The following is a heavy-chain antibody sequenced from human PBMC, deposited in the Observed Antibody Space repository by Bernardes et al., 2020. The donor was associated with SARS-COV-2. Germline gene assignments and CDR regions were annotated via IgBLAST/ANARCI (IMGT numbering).Heavy chain of an antibody. Sequence: ASVKVSCKPSGYTFRSHGISRVRQAPGHGLEWMGWISGYSANTKYSEKVQGRVTLTTDTSTSTAYLEVRSLRSDDTAVYYCARDLAHPYGLDVWGQGTTVTVSS. CDR2: ISGYSANT. V-gene: IGHV1-18*01. CDR3: ARDLAHPYGLDV. CDR1: GYTFRSHG. J-gene: IGHJ6*02.